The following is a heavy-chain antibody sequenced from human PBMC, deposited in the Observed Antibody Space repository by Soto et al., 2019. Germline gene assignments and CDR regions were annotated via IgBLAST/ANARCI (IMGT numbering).Heavy chain of an antibody. Sequence: QVQLVESGGGVVQPGRSLRLSCAASGFTFSSYGMHWVRQAPGKGLEWVAVISYDGSNKYYADSVKGRFTISRDNSKNTLYLQMNSLRAEDTAVYYCARDPLTHYYYYGMDVWGQGTTVTVSS. D-gene: IGHD2-21*02. J-gene: IGHJ6*02. CDR2: ISYDGSNK. CDR3: ARDPLTHYYYYGMDV. CDR1: GFTFSSYG. V-gene: IGHV3-30*03.